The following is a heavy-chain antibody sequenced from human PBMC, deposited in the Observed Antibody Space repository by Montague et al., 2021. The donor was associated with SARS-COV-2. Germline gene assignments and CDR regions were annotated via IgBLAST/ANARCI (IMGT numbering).Heavy chain of an antibody. CDR3: VRGIEAAGSYDY. D-gene: IGHD6-13*01. CDR2: TYYRSMWKS. V-gene: IGHV6-1*01. J-gene: IGHJ4*02. CDR1: GDSVSSNSAT. Sequence: CAISGDSVSSNSATWNWIRQSPSRGLEWLGRTYYRSMWKSDYARSVKSRIAINPDTSKNQFSLQRSSVTPEDTALYYCVRGIEAAGSYDYWGQGTLVTVSS.